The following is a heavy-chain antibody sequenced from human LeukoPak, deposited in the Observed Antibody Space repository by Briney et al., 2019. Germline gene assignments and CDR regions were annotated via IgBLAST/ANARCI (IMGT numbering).Heavy chain of an antibody. V-gene: IGHV4-38-2*01. CDR3: ARSLAVAGEQYDAFDI. Sequence: KPSETLSLTCAVSDYSISSGYYWGWIRQPPGKGLEWIGSIYHSGTTYCNPSLKSRVTISVDTSKNQFSLKLSSVTAADTAVYYCARSLAVAGEQYDAFDIWGQGTMVTVSS. CDR1: DYSISSGYY. J-gene: IGHJ3*02. D-gene: IGHD6-19*01. CDR2: IYHSGTT.